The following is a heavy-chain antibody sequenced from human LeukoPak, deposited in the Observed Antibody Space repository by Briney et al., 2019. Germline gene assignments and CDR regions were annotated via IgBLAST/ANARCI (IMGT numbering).Heavy chain of an antibody. CDR3: ARPTRPDYGDYGWSDP. J-gene: IGHJ5*02. CDR1: GYSFTTYW. V-gene: IGHV5-51*01. CDR2: INPADSDT. Sequence: GESLKISCKGSGYSFTTYWIGWVRQMPGKGLEWMGIINPADSDTRYSPSFQGQVTISVDKSISTAYLQWSSLKASDTAMYYCARPTRPDYGDYGWSDPWGQGTLVTVSS. D-gene: IGHD4-17*01.